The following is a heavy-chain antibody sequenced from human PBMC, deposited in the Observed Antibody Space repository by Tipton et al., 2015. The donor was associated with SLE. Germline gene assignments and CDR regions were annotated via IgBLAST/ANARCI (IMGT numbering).Heavy chain of an antibody. CDR1: DGSFSGYC. CDR2: INHSGTT. J-gene: IGHJ4*02. Sequence: TLPLTCAVYDGSFSGYCWSWIRQPPGKGLEWIGEINHSGTTNYDPSLKSRVTISVDTSKNQFSLKLSSVTAADTAVYYCARDPFRGLAVAASAYWGQGTLVTVSS. CDR3: ARDPFRGLAVAASAY. D-gene: IGHD6-19*01. V-gene: IGHV4-34*01.